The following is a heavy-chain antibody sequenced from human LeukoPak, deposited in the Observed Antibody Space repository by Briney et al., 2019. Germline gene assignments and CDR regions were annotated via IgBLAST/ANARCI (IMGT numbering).Heavy chain of an antibody. V-gene: IGHV3-21*01. CDR1: GYTFSSYS. D-gene: IGHD3-10*01. J-gene: IGHJ3*02. Sequence: GGSLRLSCAASGYTFSSYSMNWVRQAPGKGLECVSSISSSSSYIYYADSVKGRFTISRDNAKNSLYLQMNSLRAEDTAVYYCARYGSGSPSDAFDIWGQGTMVTVSS. CDR3: ARYGSGSPSDAFDI. CDR2: ISSSSSYI.